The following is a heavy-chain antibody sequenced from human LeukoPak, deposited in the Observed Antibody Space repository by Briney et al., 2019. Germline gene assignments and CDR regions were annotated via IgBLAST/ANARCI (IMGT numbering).Heavy chain of an antibody. CDR3: ARAVLLWFGELLRPYNWFDP. Sequence: SETLSLTCTVSGGSISSSSYYWGWIRQPPRKGLEWIGSIYYSGSTYYNPSLKSRVTISVDTSKNQFSLKLSSVTAADTAVYYCARAVLLWFGELLRPYNWFDPWGQGTLVTVSS. J-gene: IGHJ5*02. D-gene: IGHD3-10*01. V-gene: IGHV4-39*07. CDR1: GGSISSSSYY. CDR2: IYYSGST.